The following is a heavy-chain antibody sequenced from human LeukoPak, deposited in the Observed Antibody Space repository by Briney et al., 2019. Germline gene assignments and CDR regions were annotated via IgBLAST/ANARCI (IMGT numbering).Heavy chain of an antibody. CDR2: ITYDGGNK. Sequence: GRSLRLSCAASGFTFSSYGMHWVRQAPGKGLERVAVITYDGGNKYHADSVKGRFTISRDNSKNTLYLQMNSLRAEDTAVYYCAKDRGSSSSAYGMDVWGQGTTVTVSS. D-gene: IGHD6-13*01. V-gene: IGHV3-30*18. J-gene: IGHJ6*02. CDR3: AKDRGSSSSAYGMDV. CDR1: GFTFSSYG.